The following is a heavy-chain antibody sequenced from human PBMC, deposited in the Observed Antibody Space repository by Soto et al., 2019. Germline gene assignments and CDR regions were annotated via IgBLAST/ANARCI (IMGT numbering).Heavy chain of an antibody. Sequence: ASVKVSCKASGVTFSSYAISWVRQAPGQGLEWMGGIIPIFGTANYAQKFQGRVTITADESTSTAYMELSSLRSEDTAVYYCASGRRLDVDAFDIWGQGTMVTVSS. J-gene: IGHJ3*02. CDR1: GVTFSSYA. CDR3: ASGRRLDVDAFDI. D-gene: IGHD1-26*01. V-gene: IGHV1-69*13. CDR2: IIPIFGTA.